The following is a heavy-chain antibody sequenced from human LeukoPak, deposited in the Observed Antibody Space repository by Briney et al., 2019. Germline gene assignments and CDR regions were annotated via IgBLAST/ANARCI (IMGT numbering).Heavy chain of an antibody. J-gene: IGHJ4*02. CDR3: ARGPFYDSSGYYRRGYYFDY. Sequence: GGSLRLSCAASGFTFSSYGMHWVRQAPGKGLEWVSYISSSGSTIYYADSVKGRFTISRDNAKNSLYLQMNSLRAEDTAVYYCARGPFYDSSGYYRRGYYFDYWGQGTLVTVSS. D-gene: IGHD3-22*01. CDR1: GFTFSSYG. V-gene: IGHV3-48*04. CDR2: ISSSGSTI.